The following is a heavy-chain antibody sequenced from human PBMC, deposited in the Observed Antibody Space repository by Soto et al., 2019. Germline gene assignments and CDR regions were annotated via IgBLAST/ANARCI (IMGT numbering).Heavy chain of an antibody. CDR1: GDSVSSNIGA. J-gene: IGHJ3*02. CDR3: ARDPYYYDSSGYNDDAFDI. D-gene: IGHD3-22*01. Sequence: SQTLSITCSISGDSVSSNIGAWNWIRQSPSRFLEWLGRTYYRSKWYNDYAVSVKSRITINPDTSKNQFSLQLNSVTPEDTAVYYCARDPYYYDSSGYNDDAFDIWGQGTMVTVSS. CDR2: TYYRSKWYN. V-gene: IGHV6-1*01.